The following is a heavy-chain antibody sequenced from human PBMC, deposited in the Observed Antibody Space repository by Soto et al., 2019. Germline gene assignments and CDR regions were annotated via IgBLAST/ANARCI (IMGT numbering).Heavy chain of an antibody. V-gene: IGHV3-23*01. J-gene: IGHJ6*03. D-gene: IGHD3-3*01. CDR3: AKGGYYDFWSGHYYYMDV. Sequence: PVGSLRLSCAASGFTFSSYAMSWVRQAPGKGLEWVSAISGSGGSTYYADSVKGRFTISRDNSKNTLYLQMNSLRAEDTAVYYCAKGGYYDFWSGHYYYMDVWGKGTTVTVSS. CDR2: ISGSGGST. CDR1: GFTFSSYA.